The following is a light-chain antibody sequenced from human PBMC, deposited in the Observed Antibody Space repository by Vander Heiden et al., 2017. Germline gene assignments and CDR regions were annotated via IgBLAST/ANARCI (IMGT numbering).Light chain of an antibody. Sequence: AIQLTQPPSSLSASVGDRVTITCRASQDISSALAWYQQKPGKAPELLIYDASSLEKGVPSRFSGSGSGTDFTLTISSLQPEDFATYYCQQFNSYPLTFGGGTKVEIK. CDR2: DAS. CDR1: QDISSA. CDR3: QQFNSYPLT. J-gene: IGKJ4*01. V-gene: IGKV1-13*02.